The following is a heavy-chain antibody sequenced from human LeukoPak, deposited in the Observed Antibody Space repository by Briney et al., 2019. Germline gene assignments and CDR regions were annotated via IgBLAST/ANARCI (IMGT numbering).Heavy chain of an antibody. CDR3: VRDLPEYYDNSGYPYSPFDY. D-gene: IGHD3-22*01. CDR1: GYIFIDYY. CDR2: INPNGGGT. J-gene: IGHJ4*02. Sequence: GASVKVSCKASGYIFIDYYMHWVRQAPGQGLEWMGWINPNGGGTNYAQKFQGRVTMTRDTSISTVYMELSSLRSDDTALYYCVRDLPEYYDNSGYPYSPFDYWGQGTLVTVSS. V-gene: IGHV1-2*02.